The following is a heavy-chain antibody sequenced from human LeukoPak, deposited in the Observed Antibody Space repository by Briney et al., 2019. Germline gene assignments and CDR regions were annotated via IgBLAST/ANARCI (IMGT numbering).Heavy chain of an antibody. Sequence: ASVKVSCKASGYIFTGYYMHWVRQAPGQGLEWMGWINPNSGGTNYAQKFQGRVTMTRDTSISTAYMELSRLRSDDTAVYYGAEETYCSGPSGYAVFDIWGQGKMVTASS. D-gene: IGHD2-2*01. CDR3: AEETYCSGPSGYAVFDI. CDR1: GYIFTGYY. J-gene: IGHJ3*02. CDR2: INPNSGGT. V-gene: IGHV1-2*02.